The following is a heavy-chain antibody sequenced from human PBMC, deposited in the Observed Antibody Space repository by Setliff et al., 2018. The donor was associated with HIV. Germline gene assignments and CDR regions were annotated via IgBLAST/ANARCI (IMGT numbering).Heavy chain of an antibody. Sequence: ASVKVSCKASGYTFSSYSLHWVRQVPGQGLEWMGRINPNTGGTDYAQKFQGRVTMTGDTSISTAYMELSRLRSDDTAVYYCARDFTYDYDSSGPGWGQGTLVTVSS. V-gene: IGHV1-2*06. CDR3: ARDFTYDYDSSGPG. D-gene: IGHD3-22*01. J-gene: IGHJ4*02. CDR2: INPNTGGT. CDR1: GYTFSSYS.